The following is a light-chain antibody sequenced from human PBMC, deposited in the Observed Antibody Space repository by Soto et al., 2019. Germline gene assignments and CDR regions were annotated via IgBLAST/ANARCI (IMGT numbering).Light chain of an antibody. Sequence: EIVLTQSPGTXSXXPXXXXXXXXRXXQSVSNNYLAWYQQKPGQAPRLLIYGASTRATGIPARFSGSGSETEFTLTISSLQAEDSAVYFCQQYNNWPTWTFGQGTKVDI. J-gene: IGKJ1*01. CDR2: GAS. CDR1: QSVSNN. V-gene: IGKV3-15*01. CDR3: QQYNNWPTWT.